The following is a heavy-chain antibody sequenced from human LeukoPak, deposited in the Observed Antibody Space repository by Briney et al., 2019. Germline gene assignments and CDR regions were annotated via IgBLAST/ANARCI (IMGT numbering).Heavy chain of an antibody. CDR1: GFNFSRYD. CDR3: AKIWTYDY. CDR2: IHYDGSNQ. Sequence: GGSLRLSCAASGFNFSRYDMHWVRQAPGKGLEWVAFIHYDGSNQYYADSVKGRFTISRDNSKNTLYLQMNSLRAEDTAVYYCAKIWTYDYWGQGTLVTVSS. V-gene: IGHV3-30*02. J-gene: IGHJ4*02. D-gene: IGHD3-10*01.